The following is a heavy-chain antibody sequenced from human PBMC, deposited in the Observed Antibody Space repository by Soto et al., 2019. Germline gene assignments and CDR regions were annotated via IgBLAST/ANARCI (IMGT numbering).Heavy chain of an antibody. Sequence: QVQLQESGPGLVNPSETLSLTCTVSGGSISGYYWSWIRQPPGKGLEWIGLIYYSGSTKYNPSRESRVTLSIDTSKNHFSLRLNSVTAADTAVYYCARRGGANITMATGYYYYMDAWGKGTTVTVSS. CDR2: IYYSGST. D-gene: IGHD5-12*01. CDR1: GGSISGYY. CDR3: ARRGGANITMATGYYYYMDA. J-gene: IGHJ6*03. V-gene: IGHV4-59*08.